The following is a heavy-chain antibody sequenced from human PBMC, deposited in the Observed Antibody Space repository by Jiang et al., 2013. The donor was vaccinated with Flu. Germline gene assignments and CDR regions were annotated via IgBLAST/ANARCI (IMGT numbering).Heavy chain of an antibody. CDR2: IYYSGST. CDR3: ARTHYSSSWYRVGNWFDP. D-gene: IGHD6-13*01. Sequence: ETLSLTCTVSGGSISSYYWSWIRQPPGKGLEWIGYIYYSGSTNYNPSLKSRVTISVDTSKNQFSLKLSSVTAADTAVYYCARTHYSSSWYRVGNWFDPWGQGTLVTVSS. V-gene: IGHV4-59*08. J-gene: IGHJ5*02. CDR1: GGSISSYY.